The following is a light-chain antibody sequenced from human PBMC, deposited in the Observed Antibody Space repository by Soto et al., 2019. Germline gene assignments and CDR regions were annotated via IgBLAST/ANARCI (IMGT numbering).Light chain of an antibody. CDR2: DAS. Sequence: TQSPATLSGSVGDRVTITCRASQTISSWLAWYQQKPGKAPKLLIYDASNLETGVPSRFSGSGSGTDFTFTISSLQPEDIATYYCQQYDNLPLTFGGGTKVDIK. CDR3: QQYDNLPLT. CDR1: QTISSW. J-gene: IGKJ4*01. V-gene: IGKV1-33*01.